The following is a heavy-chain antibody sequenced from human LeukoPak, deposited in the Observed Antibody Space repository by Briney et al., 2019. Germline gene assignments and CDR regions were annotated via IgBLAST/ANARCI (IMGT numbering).Heavy chain of an antibody. Sequence: SVKVSCKASGYTFTGYYIHWVRQAPGQGLEWMGGIIPIFGTANYAQKFQGRVTITADKSTSTAYMELSSLRSEDTAVYYCARDGYSGSDALWGQGTLVTVSS. CDR3: ARDGYSGSDAL. J-gene: IGHJ4*02. CDR2: IIPIFGTA. D-gene: IGHD5-12*01. V-gene: IGHV1-69*06. CDR1: GYTFTGYY.